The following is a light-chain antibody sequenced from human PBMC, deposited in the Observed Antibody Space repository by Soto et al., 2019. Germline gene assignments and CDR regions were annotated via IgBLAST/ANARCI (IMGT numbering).Light chain of an antibody. CDR3: SSYTTSNTRQIV. CDR1: SSDVGGYNY. J-gene: IGLJ1*01. V-gene: IGLV2-14*01. CDR2: DVS. Sequence: QSALTQPASVSGSPGQSITISCTGTSSDVGGYNYVSWYQQHPGKAPKFMIYDVSNRPSGVSSRFSGSKSGNTASPTISGLQAEDEADYYCSSYTTSNTRQIVFGTGTKVTVL.